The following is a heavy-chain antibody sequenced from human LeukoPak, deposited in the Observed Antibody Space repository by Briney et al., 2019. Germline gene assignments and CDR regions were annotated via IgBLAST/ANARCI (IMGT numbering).Heavy chain of an antibody. CDR3: ARGWGE. CDR1: GFTFSSYE. CDR2: VSSSGSTK. J-gene: IGHJ4*02. D-gene: IGHD3-10*01. V-gene: IGHV3-48*03. Sequence: GGSLRLSCAASGFTFSSYEMNWVRQGPGKGLEWVSYVSSSGSTKYYADSVKGRFTISRDNAKKSLYLQMNSLRAEDTAVYYCARGWGEGGQGTLVTVSS.